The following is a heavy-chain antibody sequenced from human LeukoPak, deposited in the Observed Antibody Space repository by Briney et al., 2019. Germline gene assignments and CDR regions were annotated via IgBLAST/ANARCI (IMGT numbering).Heavy chain of an antibody. Sequence: SQTLSLTCTVSGGSISSGTYYWSWIRQPAGKGLEWIRRIYTSGSTNYNPSLKSRVTMSVDTSKNQFSLKLSSVTALDTAVYYCARTPPGYYDSSGSLPDYWGQGTLVTVSS. J-gene: IGHJ4*02. CDR2: IYTSGST. CDR1: GGSISSGTYY. CDR3: ARTPPGYYDSSGSLPDY. D-gene: IGHD3-22*01. V-gene: IGHV4-61*02.